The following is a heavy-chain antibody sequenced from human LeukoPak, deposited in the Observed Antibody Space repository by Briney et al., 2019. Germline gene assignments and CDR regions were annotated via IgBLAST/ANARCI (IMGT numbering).Heavy chain of an antibody. CDR1: GGSISSGGYY. CDR2: IYHSGST. Sequence: PSETLSLTCTVSGGSISSGGYYWSWIRQPPGKGLEWIGYIYHSGSTYYNPSLKSRVTISVDRSKNQFSLKLSSVTAADTAVYYCARDRYGDPIDYWGQGTLVTVSS. D-gene: IGHD4-17*01. J-gene: IGHJ4*02. V-gene: IGHV4-30-2*01. CDR3: ARDRYGDPIDY.